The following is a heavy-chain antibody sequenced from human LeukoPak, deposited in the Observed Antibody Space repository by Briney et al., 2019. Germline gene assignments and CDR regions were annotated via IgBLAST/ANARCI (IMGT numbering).Heavy chain of an antibody. J-gene: IGHJ4*02. Sequence: SQTLSLTCTVSGGSISSGSYYWSWIRQPAGKGLEWIGRIYTSGSTNYNPSLKSRVTISVDTSKNQFSLKLSSVTAADTAVYCCARYSSSRSSFDYWGQGTLVTVSS. CDR1: GGSISSGSYY. CDR3: ARYSSSRSSFDY. CDR2: IYTSGST. D-gene: IGHD6-13*01. V-gene: IGHV4-61*02.